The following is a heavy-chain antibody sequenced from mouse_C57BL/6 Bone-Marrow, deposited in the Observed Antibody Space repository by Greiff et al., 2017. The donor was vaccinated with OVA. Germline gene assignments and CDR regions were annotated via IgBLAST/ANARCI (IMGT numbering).Heavy chain of an antibody. Sequence: EVQLVESGGGLVKPGGSLKLSCAASGFTFSSYAMSWVRQTPEKRLEWVATISAGGSYTYYPDNVKGRFTIARDNAKNNLYLQMSHLKSEDTAMYYCARDYYCGPSWFAYWGQGTLVTVSA. CDR2: ISAGGSYT. CDR3: ARDYYCGPSWFAY. V-gene: IGHV5-4*01. D-gene: IGHD1-1*01. CDR1: GFTFSSYA. J-gene: IGHJ3*01.